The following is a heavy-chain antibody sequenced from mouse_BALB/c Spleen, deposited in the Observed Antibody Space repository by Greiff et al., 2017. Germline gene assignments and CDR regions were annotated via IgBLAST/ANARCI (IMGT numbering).Heavy chain of an antibody. Sequence: VQGVESGPGLVAPSQSLSITCTVSGFSLTSYGVHWVRQPPGKGLEWLGVIWAGGSTNYNSALMSRLSISKDNSKSQVFLKMNSLQTDDTAMYYCARLYGNYVYYAMDYWGQGTSVTVSS. CDR1: GFSLTSYG. CDR3: ARLYGNYVYYAMDY. V-gene: IGHV2-9*02. D-gene: IGHD2-1*01. CDR2: IWAGGST. J-gene: IGHJ4*01.